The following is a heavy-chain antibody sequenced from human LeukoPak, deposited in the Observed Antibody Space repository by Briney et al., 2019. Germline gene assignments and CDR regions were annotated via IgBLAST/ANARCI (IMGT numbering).Heavy chain of an antibody. D-gene: IGHD6-19*01. CDR1: GFTFSSYA. Sequence: GGSLRLSCAASGFTFSSYAMSWVRQAPGKGLEWVSTISGSGGSTYYADSVKGRFTISRDNSKNTLSLQMSSLRVEDTAVYYCARGSSSGWSGDYFDYWGQGSLVTVSS. V-gene: IGHV3-23*01. CDR3: ARGSSSGWSGDYFDY. J-gene: IGHJ4*02. CDR2: ISGSGGST.